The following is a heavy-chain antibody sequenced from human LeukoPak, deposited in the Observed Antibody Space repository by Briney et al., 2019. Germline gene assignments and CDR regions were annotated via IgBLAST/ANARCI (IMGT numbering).Heavy chain of an antibody. Sequence: GGSLRLSCSASGFNFDNYAMHWVRQAPGKGLEWVSGISYNSGTTGQADSIKGRFIISRDNARDSLYLQMNSLRVEDTALYYCAKGAYGSGSYGAFDIWGQGTMVTVSS. J-gene: IGHJ3*02. CDR2: ISYNSGTT. CDR3: AKGAYGSGSYGAFDI. CDR1: GFNFDNYA. D-gene: IGHD3-10*01. V-gene: IGHV3-9*01.